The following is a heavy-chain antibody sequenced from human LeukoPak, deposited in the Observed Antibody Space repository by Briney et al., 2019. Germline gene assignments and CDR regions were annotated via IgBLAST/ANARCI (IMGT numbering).Heavy chain of an antibody. CDR1: GGSISSSSYY. Sequence: SETLSLTCTVSGGSISSSSYYWGWIRQPPGKGLEWIGSIYYSGSTYYNPSRKSRVTISVDTSKNQFSLKLSSVTAADTAVYYCDSLTTYFDYWGQGTLVTVSS. CDR3: DSLTTYFDY. V-gene: IGHV4-39*01. D-gene: IGHD1-14*01. J-gene: IGHJ4*02. CDR2: IYYSGST.